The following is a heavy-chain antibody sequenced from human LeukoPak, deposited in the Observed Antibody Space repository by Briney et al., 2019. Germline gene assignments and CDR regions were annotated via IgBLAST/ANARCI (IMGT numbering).Heavy chain of an antibody. CDR3: ARTRLLGELPFYYFDY. D-gene: IGHD3-16*01. CDR1: GFTFSSYA. Sequence: PGRSLRLSCAASGFTFSSYAMHWVRQAPGKGLEWGAVISYDGSNKYYADSVKGRFTISRDNSKNTLYLQMNSLRAEDTAVYYCARTRLLGELPFYYFDYWGQGTLVTVSS. J-gene: IGHJ4*02. V-gene: IGHV3-30-3*01. CDR2: ISYDGSNK.